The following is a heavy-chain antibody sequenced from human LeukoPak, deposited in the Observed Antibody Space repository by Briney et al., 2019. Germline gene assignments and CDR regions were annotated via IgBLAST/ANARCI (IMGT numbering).Heavy chain of an antibody. Sequence: PSETLSLTCTVSGGSISSGSYYWSWIRQPAGRGLEWIGHIYSSGSTYYNPSLKSRVTISTDTSKNQFSLKLSSVTAADTAVYYCARGSGTYYGYYYFMDVWGKGTTVTVS. CDR2: IYSSGST. CDR1: GGSISSGSYY. V-gene: IGHV4-61*09. J-gene: IGHJ6*03. CDR3: ARGSGTYYGYYYFMDV. D-gene: IGHD1-26*01.